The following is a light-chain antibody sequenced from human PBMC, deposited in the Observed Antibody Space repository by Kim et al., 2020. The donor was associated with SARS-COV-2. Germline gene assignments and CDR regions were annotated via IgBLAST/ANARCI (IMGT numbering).Light chain of an antibody. CDR2: RNN. CDR1: SNIVGNQG. CDR3: SALDSSLSAWV. Sequence: QAGLTQSPSVSKGLRQTATLTCTGNSNIVGNQGAAWLQQHQGHPPKLLSYRNNNRPSGISERFSASRSGNTASLTITGLQPEDEADYYCSALDSSLSAWVFGGGTQLTVL. V-gene: IGLV10-54*02. J-gene: IGLJ3*02.